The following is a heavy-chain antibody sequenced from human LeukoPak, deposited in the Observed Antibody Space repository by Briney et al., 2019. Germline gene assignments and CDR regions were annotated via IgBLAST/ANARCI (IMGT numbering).Heavy chain of an antibody. CDR2: ISGSGGST. V-gene: IGHV3-23*01. CDR3: AKDRYYYDSSGYYLAGQAFDY. J-gene: IGHJ4*02. Sequence: GGSLRLSCAASGFTFSSYAMTWVRQAPGNGLEWVSAISGSGGSTYYADSVKGRFTISRDNSKNTLYLQMNSLRAEDTAVYYCAKDRYYYDSSGYYLAGQAFDYWGQGTLVTVSS. D-gene: IGHD3-22*01. CDR1: GFTFSSYA.